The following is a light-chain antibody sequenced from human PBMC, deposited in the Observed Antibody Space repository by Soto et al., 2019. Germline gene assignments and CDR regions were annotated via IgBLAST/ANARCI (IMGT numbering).Light chain of an antibody. Sequence: IWMTQSPSPLSASVGDRVTITCRASENIGVWLSWYQQKPGKAPKLLIYKASSLQSGVPSRFSGGGSGTEFTLTINSPQPDYFTTYYCQLYHTYSWTVGQGAKVDIK. V-gene: IGKV1-5*03. CDR1: ENIGVW. J-gene: IGKJ1*01. CDR2: KAS. CDR3: QLYHTYSWT.